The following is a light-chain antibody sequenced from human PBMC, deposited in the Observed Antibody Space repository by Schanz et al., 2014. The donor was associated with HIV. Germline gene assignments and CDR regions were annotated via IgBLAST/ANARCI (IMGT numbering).Light chain of an antibody. V-gene: IGKV1-33*01. J-gene: IGKJ1*01. CDR2: DAS. CDR1: QDISNY. Sequence: DIQMTQSPSSLSASVGDRVTITCQASQDISNYLNWYQQKPGKAPKLLIYDASNLETGVPSRFSGSGSGTDFTFTISSLQPDDFATYYCQQYITYPWTFGQGTTVEIK. CDR3: QQYITYPWT.